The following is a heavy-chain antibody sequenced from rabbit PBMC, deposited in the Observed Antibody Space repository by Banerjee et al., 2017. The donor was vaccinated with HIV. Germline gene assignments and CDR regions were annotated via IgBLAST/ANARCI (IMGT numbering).Heavy chain of an antibody. CDR2: VGTVSGST. CDR1: GFSFSSDYD. D-gene: IGHD2-1*01. Sequence: QSLEESGGDLVKPGASLTLTCIASGFSFSSDYDMCWVRQAPGKGPEWIARVGTVSGSTWYASWVNGRFTIASDNAQNTVDLQMTSLTAADTATYFCASVDYVDYGLKLWGQGTLVTVS. J-gene: IGHJ3*01. CDR3: ASVDYVDYGLKL. V-gene: IGHV1S43*01.